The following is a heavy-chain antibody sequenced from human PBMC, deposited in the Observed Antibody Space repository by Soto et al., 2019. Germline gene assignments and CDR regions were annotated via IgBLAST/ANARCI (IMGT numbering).Heavy chain of an antibody. CDR2: ISYDGSNK. CDR1: GFTFSSYA. J-gene: IGHJ5*02. D-gene: IGHD4-17*01. Sequence: GGSLRLSCAASGFTFSSYAMHWVRQAPGKGLEWVAVISYDGSNKYYADSVKGRFTISRDNSKNQFSLKLSSVTAADTAVYYCARLIRTMTTVTTAGWFDPWGQGTLVTVSS. CDR3: ARLIRTMTTVTTAGWFDP. V-gene: IGHV3-30-3*01.